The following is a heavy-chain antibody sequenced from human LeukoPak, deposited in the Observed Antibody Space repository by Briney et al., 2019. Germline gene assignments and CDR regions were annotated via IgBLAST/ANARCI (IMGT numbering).Heavy chain of an antibody. CDR1: GYTFSDSG. CDR3: ARARRRAGSMIVSGSEYDI. D-gene: IGHD3-22*01. V-gene: IGHV1-18*01. J-gene: IGHJ3*02. CDR2: ISAYNGNT. Sequence: ASVKVSCKASGYTFSDSGLTWVRQAPGQGREWMGWISAYNGNTNYAQKLQGRLTLTTDTSTSTAYMELRSMTSDDTAIYYCARARRRAGSMIVSGSEYDIWGQGTMVTVSP.